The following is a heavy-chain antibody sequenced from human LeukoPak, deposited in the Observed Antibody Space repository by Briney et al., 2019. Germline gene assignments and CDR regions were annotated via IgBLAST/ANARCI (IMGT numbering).Heavy chain of an antibody. J-gene: IGHJ4*02. D-gene: IGHD3-10*01. CDR3: ARGGSYWDS. CDR1: GGSIRITSYY. CDR2: IYFSGRT. Sequence: SETLSLTCTVSGGSIRITSYYWGWIRQSPGREPEWIGSIYFSGRTHYNPSLESRVTISVDTSNNQFSLRLNSVTAADTAVYYCARGGSYWDSWGQETLVTVSS. V-gene: IGHV4-39*07.